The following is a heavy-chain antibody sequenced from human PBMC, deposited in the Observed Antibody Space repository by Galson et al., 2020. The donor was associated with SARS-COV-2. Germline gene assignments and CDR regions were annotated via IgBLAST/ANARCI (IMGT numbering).Heavy chain of an antibody. V-gene: IGHV1-24*01. CDR3: ATEFAVQAAGTFDY. Sequence: GESLKIPRKVSGYPLPELSMHWVRQAPGKGLEWMGRYYPEDGETIYAQKFQGRVTMTEDTTTDTADMELSSLRSEDTVVYYCATEFAVQAAGTFDYWSQGTLVTVSS. CDR2: YYPEDGET. J-gene: IGHJ4*02. CDR1: GYPLPELS. D-gene: IGHD6-13*01.